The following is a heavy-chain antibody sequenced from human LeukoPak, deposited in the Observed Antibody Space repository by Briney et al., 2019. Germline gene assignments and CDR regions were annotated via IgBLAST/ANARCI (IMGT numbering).Heavy chain of an antibody. Sequence: SETLSLTCTVSGGSISSYYWSWIRQPAGKGLEWIGRIYTSGSTNYNPSLKSRVTMSVGTSKNQFSLKLSSVTAADTAVYYCARGGGYCSSTSCYPYYFDYWGQGTLVTVSS. CDR3: ARGGGYCSSTSCYPYYFDY. D-gene: IGHD2-2*01. CDR2: IYTSGST. J-gene: IGHJ4*02. CDR1: GGSISSYY. V-gene: IGHV4-4*07.